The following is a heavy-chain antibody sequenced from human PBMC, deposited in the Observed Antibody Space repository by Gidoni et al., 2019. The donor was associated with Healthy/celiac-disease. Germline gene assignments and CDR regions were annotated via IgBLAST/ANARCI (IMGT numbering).Heavy chain of an antibody. J-gene: IGHJ6*02. CDR2: IRSKAYGGTT. V-gene: IGHV3-49*03. CDR1: GFTFGDYA. D-gene: IGHD4-4*01. CDR3: TREEGGVTTAYYYYYYGMDV. Sequence: EVQLVASGGGLVQPGRSLRLSCTASGFTFGDYALSWFRQAPGKGLEWVGFIRSKAYGGTTEYAASVKGRFTISRDDSKSIAYLQMNSLKTEDTAVYYCTREEGGVTTAYYYYYYGMDVWGQGTTVTVSS.